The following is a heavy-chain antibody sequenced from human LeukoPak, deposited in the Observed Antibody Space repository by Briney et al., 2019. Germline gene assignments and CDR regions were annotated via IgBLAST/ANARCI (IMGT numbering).Heavy chain of an antibody. Sequence: GGSLRLSCAASGFTFSSYTMNWVRQAPGKGLEWLAYITTGGSTKYYADSVKGRLTISRDNAKNSLYLQMTSLRDEDTAMYFCARGGPTVVTGLDYWGQGTLVTVSS. CDR2: ITTGGSTK. V-gene: IGHV3-48*02. D-gene: IGHD4-23*01. CDR3: ARGGPTVVTGLDY. J-gene: IGHJ4*02. CDR1: GFTFSSYT.